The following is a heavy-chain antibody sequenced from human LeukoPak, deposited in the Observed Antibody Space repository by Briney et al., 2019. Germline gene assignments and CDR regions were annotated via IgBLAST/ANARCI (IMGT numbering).Heavy chain of an antibody. D-gene: IGHD2-2*01. CDR3: AKVFHVVVPAATPSPFDY. J-gene: IGHJ4*02. CDR2: ISGSGGST. Sequence: GGSLRLSCAASGFTFSSYAMSWVRQAPGKGLEWVSAISGSGGSTYYADSVKGRFTISRDNSKNTLYLQMNSLRAEDTAVYYCAKVFHVVVPAATPSPFDYWGQGTLVTVSS. V-gene: IGHV3-23*01. CDR1: GFTFSSYA.